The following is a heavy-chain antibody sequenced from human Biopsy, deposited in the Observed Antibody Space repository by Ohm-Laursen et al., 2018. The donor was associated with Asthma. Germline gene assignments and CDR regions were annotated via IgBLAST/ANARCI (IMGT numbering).Heavy chain of an antibody. CDR2: ISVYNGNT. CDR1: GYTFNSAG. CDR3: ARAVDYSHYYGIDV. D-gene: IGHD3-10*01. J-gene: IGHJ6*02. Sequence: ASSVKVSCKTSGYTFNSAGITWVRQAPGQGLEWMGWISVYNGNTKVAQKLQDRVTMITDTSTSTAYMELRSLRSDDTAVYFCARAVDYSHYYGIDVWGQGTTVTVSS. V-gene: IGHV1-18*01.